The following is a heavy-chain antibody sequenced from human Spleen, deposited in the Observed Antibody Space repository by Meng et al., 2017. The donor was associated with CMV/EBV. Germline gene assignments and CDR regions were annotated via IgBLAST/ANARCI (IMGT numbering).Heavy chain of an antibody. CDR3: ARGARIWGDAFDI. Sequence: SETLSLTCAVSGGSISSYYWSWIRQPPGKGLEWIGYIYYSGSTNYNPSLKSRVTISVDTSKNQFSLKLSSVTAADTAVYYCARGARIWGDAFDIWGQGTMVTVSS. CDR1: GGSISSYY. CDR2: IYYSGST. D-gene: IGHD3-16*01. V-gene: IGHV4-59*12. J-gene: IGHJ3*02.